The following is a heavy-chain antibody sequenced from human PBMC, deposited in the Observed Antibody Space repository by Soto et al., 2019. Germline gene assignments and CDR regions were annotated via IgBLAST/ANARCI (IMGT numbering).Heavy chain of an antibody. CDR1: GGTFADFI. J-gene: IGHJ6*02. CDR3: ARNGTDSRSLSQYSGMDV. Sequence: QVQLVQSGAEVKEPGSSVKVSCKASGGTFADFIMNWVRQTPGQGLEWMGGIVPMFGTATYAEKFKGRVTISATGSTSTAYMESTSLRSEDTAVYYCARNGTDSRSLSQYSGMDVWGQGTTVTVS. CDR2: IVPMFGTA. D-gene: IGHD6-13*01. V-gene: IGHV1-69*01.